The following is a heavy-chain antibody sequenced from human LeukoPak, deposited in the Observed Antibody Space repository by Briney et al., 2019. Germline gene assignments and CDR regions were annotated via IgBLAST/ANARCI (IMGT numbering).Heavy chain of an antibody. CDR1: GGSFSGYY. V-gene: IGHV4-34*01. CDR3: AREDAAAGMPDAFDI. D-gene: IGHD6-13*01. CDR2: INHSGST. J-gene: IGHJ3*02. Sequence: SETLSLTCAVYGGSFSGYYWSWIRQPPGKGLEWIGEINHSGSTNYNPSLKSRVTMSVDTSKNQFSLKLSSVTAADTAVYYCAREDAAAGMPDAFDIWGQGTTVTVSS.